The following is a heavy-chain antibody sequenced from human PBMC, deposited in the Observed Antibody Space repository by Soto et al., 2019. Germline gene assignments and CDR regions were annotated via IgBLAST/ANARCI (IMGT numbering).Heavy chain of an antibody. V-gene: IGHV4-59*01. CDR2: IYYSGST. CDR1: GGSISSYY. D-gene: IGHD6-19*01. CDR3: ARFSSSYDMDV. J-gene: IGHJ6*02. Sequence: FGGSISSYYWSWIRQPPGKGLEWIGYIYYSGSTDYNPSLKSRVTISLDTSKNQFSLKLSSVTAADTAIDYCARFSSSYDMDVWGQGTTVTVSS.